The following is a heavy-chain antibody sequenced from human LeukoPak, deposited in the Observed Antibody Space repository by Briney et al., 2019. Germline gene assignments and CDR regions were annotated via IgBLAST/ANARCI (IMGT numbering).Heavy chain of an antibody. CDR2: IYYSGST. CDR3: ASRDGYNSFDY. D-gene: IGHD5-24*01. Sequence: IGYIYYSGSTYYNPSLKSRVTISVDTSKNQFSLKLSSVTAADTAVYYCASRDGYNSFDYWGQGTLVTVSS. J-gene: IGHJ4*02. V-gene: IGHV4-30-4*01.